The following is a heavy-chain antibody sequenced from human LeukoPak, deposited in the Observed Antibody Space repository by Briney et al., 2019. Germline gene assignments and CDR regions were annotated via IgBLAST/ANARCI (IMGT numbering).Heavy chain of an antibody. CDR3: ARLRGRSNY. CDR1: GGSFSGYY. Sequence: SETLSLTCAVYGGSFSGYYWSWIRQPPGKGLEWIGEINHSGSTNYNPSLKSRVTISVDTSKNQFSLKLSSVTAADTAVYYCARLRGRSNYWGQGTLVTVSS. D-gene: IGHD2-15*01. J-gene: IGHJ4*02. CDR2: INHSGST. V-gene: IGHV4-34*01.